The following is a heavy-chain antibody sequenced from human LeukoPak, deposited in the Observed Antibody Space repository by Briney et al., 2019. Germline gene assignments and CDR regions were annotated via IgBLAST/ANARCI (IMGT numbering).Heavy chain of an antibody. J-gene: IGHJ4*02. CDR3: ARDTSGYYDY. CDR2: TWFDGSNR. CDR1: GFTFRNYG. Sequence: PGGSLRLSCAASGFTFRNYGMHWVRQAPGKGLDWVGVTWFDGSNRYYADSVKGRFTISRDNSKNTLYLQVNSVRAEDTAVYYCARDTSGYYDYWGQGALVTVSS. D-gene: IGHD2-15*01. V-gene: IGHV3-33*01.